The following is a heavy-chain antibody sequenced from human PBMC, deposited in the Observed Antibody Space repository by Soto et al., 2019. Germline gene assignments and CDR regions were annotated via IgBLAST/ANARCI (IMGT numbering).Heavy chain of an antibody. CDR3: ARDREAVLLWFGELGYYYMDV. V-gene: IGHV3-33*01. Sequence: GGSLRLSCAASGFTFSSYGMHWVRQAPGKGLEWVAVIWYDGSNKYYADSVKGRFTISRDNSKNTLYLQMNGLRAEDTAVYYCARDREAVLLWFGELGYYYMDVWGKGTTVTVSS. J-gene: IGHJ6*03. CDR1: GFTFSSYG. D-gene: IGHD3-10*01. CDR2: IWYDGSNK.